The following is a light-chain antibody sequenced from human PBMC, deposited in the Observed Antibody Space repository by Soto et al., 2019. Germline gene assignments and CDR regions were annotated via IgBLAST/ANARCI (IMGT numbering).Light chain of an antibody. CDR2: AAS. CDR3: QQANSFPIT. Sequence: DIQMTQSPSSVSASVGDRVTISCRASQGIAGWLAWYQQKPGKAPKLLIYAASTLQSGVPSRFSGSGSGTDFTLTISSLQPEDFATYYCQQANSFPITFGQGTRLEIK. V-gene: IGKV1-12*01. CDR1: QGIAGW. J-gene: IGKJ5*01.